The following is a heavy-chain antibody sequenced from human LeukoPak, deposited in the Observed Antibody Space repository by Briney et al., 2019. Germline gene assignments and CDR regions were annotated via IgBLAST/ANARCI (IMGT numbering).Heavy chain of an antibody. V-gene: IGHV5-51*01. CDR3: ARHLYSSIFRTFDI. CDR2: IYPGDSDT. J-gene: IGHJ3*02. CDR1: GYTFNRHW. D-gene: IGHD6-13*01. Sequence: GESLKISCKGSGYTFNRHWIGWVRQMPGKGLEWMGIIYPGDSDTRYNPAFQGQVTISADKSISTAYLQWSSLKASDTAMYYCARHLYSSIFRTFDIWGQGTMVTVSS.